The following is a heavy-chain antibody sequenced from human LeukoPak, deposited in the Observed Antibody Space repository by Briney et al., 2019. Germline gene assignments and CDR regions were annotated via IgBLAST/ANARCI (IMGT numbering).Heavy chain of an antibody. Sequence: SETLSLACSVSGESVSNDYWSWARQPPGKGLEWIGYISYIGSTNYNPSLKSRVTFSIDTSENQFSLKLSSVTAADTAVYYCARDLVTVTKGFDIWGQGTMVSVSS. V-gene: IGHV4-59*02. D-gene: IGHD4-17*01. CDR2: ISYIGST. CDR3: ARDLVTVTKGFDI. J-gene: IGHJ3*02. CDR1: GESVSNDY.